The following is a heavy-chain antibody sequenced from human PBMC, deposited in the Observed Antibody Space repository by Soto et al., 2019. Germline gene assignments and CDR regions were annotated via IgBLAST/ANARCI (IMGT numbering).Heavy chain of an antibody. CDR3: AKGWSYYDAFDI. CDR2: ISYDGSNK. J-gene: IGHJ3*02. V-gene: IGHV3-30*18. D-gene: IGHD1-26*01. CDR1: GFTFSSYG. Sequence: QVQLVESGGGVVQPGRSLRLSCAASGFTFSSYGMHWVRQAPGKGLEWVAVISYDGSNKYYADSVKGRFTISRDNSKNTLYPQMNSLRAEDTAVYYCAKGWSYYDAFDIWGQGTMVTVSS.